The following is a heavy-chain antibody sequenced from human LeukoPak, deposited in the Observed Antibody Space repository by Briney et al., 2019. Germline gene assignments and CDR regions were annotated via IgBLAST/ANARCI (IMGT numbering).Heavy chain of an antibody. CDR1: GFTFSSYG. D-gene: IGHD1-1*01. V-gene: IGHV3-30*18. CDR2: ISYDGSNK. Sequence: GRSLRLSCAASGFTFSSYGMHWVRQAPGKGLEWVAVISYDGSNKYYADSVKGRFTISRDNSKNTLYLQMKSLRAEDTAVYYCAKPLDAGYDYWGQGTLVTVSS. CDR3: AKPLDAGYDY. J-gene: IGHJ4*02.